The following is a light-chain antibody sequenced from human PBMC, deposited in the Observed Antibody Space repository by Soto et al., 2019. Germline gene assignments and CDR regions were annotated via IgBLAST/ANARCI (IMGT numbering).Light chain of an antibody. CDR1: QSLRRNF. V-gene: IGKV3-20*01. Sequence: EIVLTQSLGTLSLSPGERANISSRDSQSLRRNFLAWYQQKPGQAPSLLIYAASSRATGIPDRFSGSGSGTDFTLSISRLEPEDFAVYYCQQYEIAPKTFGQGTKVDIK. CDR3: QQYEIAPKT. CDR2: AAS. J-gene: IGKJ1*01.